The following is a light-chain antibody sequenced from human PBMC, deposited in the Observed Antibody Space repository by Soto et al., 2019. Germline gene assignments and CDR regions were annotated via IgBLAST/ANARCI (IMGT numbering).Light chain of an antibody. Sequence: QSVLTQPPSASGTPGQRVTISCSGSSSNVGSNAVNWYQQLPGTAPKLLIYTNNQRPSGVPDRFSGSKSGTSASLAISGLQSEDEADLYCAAWDDSLNGPVFGGGTKLTVL. J-gene: IGLJ2*01. V-gene: IGLV1-44*01. CDR3: AAWDDSLNGPV. CDR2: TNN. CDR1: SSNVGSNA.